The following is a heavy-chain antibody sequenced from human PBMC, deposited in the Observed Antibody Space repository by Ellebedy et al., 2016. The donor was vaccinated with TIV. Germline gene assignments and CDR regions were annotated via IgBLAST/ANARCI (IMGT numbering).Heavy chain of an antibody. D-gene: IGHD6-19*01. CDR2: IYYSGST. CDR1: GGSISSSSYY. Sequence: MPSETLSLTCTVSGGSISSSSYYWGWIRQPPGKGLEWIGSIYYSGSTYYNPSLKSRVTISVDTSKNQFSLKLSSVTAADTAVYYCARLDSYSSGWYRVHYYYGMDVWGQGTTVTVSS. CDR3: ARLDSYSSGWYRVHYYYGMDV. J-gene: IGHJ6*02. V-gene: IGHV4-39*01.